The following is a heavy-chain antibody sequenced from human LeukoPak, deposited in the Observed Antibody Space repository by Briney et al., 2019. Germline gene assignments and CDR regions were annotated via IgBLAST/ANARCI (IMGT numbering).Heavy chain of an antibody. Sequence: ASVKVSCKASGGTFSSYAISWVRQAPGQGLEWMGGIIPIFGTANYAQKFQGRVTITTDESTSTAYMELSSLRSEDTAVYYCARDTEYDFWSGSNRFDPWGQGTLVTVSS. J-gene: IGHJ5*02. CDR3: ARDTEYDFWSGSNRFDP. D-gene: IGHD3-3*01. V-gene: IGHV1-69*05. CDR2: IIPIFGTA. CDR1: GGTFSSYA.